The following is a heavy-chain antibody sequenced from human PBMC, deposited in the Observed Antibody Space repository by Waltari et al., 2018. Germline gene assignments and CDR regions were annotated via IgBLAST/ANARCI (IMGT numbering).Heavy chain of an antibody. J-gene: IGHJ4*02. CDR2: IYSGGSST. CDR1: GFTFSSYA. CDR3: ARDPAAGGY. V-gene: IGHV3-23*03. Sequence: EVQLLESGGGLVQPGGSLRLSCAASGFTFSSYAMSWVRQAPGKGLEWVSVIYSGGSSTYYADSVKGRFTISRDNSKNTLYLQMNSLRAEDTAVYYCARDPAAGGYWGQGTLVTVSS. D-gene: IGHD6-13*01.